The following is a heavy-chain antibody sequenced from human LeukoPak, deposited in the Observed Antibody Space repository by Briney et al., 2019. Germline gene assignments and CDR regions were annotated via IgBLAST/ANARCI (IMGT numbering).Heavy chain of an antibody. J-gene: IGHJ4*02. Sequence: GGSLRLSCAASGFTFSSYWMSWVRQAPGKGLEWVANIKQDGSEKYYVDSVKGRFTISRDNAKNSLYLQMNSLRAEDTAVYYCARDRRGSLGLFDYWGQGALVTDSS. CDR2: IKQDGSEK. CDR3: ARDRRGSLGLFDY. D-gene: IGHD5-12*01. V-gene: IGHV3-7*01. CDR1: GFTFSSYW.